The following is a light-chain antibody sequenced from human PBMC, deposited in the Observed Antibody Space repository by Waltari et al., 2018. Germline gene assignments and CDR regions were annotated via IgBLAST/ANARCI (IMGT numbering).Light chain of an antibody. V-gene: IGKV2-28*01. CDR2: LGS. J-gene: IGKJ2*01. Sequence: DIVMTQSPLSLAVTPGEPASISFRSSQSLLHRNGYNYLDWYLQKPGQSPQLLIYLGSSRASGVPDRFSGSGSGTDFTLKISRVEAEDVGVYYCMQAQQTHTFGQGTKLEIK. CDR1: QSLLHRNGYNY. CDR3: MQAQQTHT.